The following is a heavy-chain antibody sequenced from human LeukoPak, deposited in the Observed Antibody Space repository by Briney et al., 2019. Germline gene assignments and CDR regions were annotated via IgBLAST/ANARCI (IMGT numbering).Heavy chain of an antibody. CDR2: IDPHSGDT. CDR1: GYNFIGYF. D-gene: IGHD2-15*01. CDR3: ARVRGGYCTGDRCYGDFFFDN. J-gene: IGHJ4*02. Sequence: ASVRVPCKTSGYNFIGYFIHWVRQAPGQGLEWMGWIDPHSGDTAYANKFQGRVTLTRDTTTTTVYMESNSLRSDDTAVYFCARVRGGYCTGDRCYGDFFFDNWGQGTLVTVTS. V-gene: IGHV1-2*02.